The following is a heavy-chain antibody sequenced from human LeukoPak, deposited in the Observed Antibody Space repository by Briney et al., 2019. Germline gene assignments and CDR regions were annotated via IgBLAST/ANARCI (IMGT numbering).Heavy chain of an antibody. Sequence: ASVKVSCKASGYTFTGYYMHWVRQAPRQGLEWMGWINPNSGGTNYAQKFQGRVTMTRDTSISTAYMELSRLRSDDTAVYYCAREVTTVTTIDYWGQGTLVTVSS. CDR2: INPNSGGT. D-gene: IGHD4-17*01. CDR3: AREVTTVTTIDY. J-gene: IGHJ4*02. CDR1: GYTFTGYY. V-gene: IGHV1-2*02.